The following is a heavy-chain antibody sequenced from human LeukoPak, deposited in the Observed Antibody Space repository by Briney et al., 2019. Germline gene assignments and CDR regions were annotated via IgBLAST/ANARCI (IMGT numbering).Heavy chain of an antibody. Sequence: PSETLSLTCTVSSGSISTSNYYWGWIRQPPGKGLEWIGSIYYSGSTYYNPSLKSRVTISVDTSKNQFSLKLSSVTAADTAVYYCAVHPGIAAAADYWGQGTLVTVSS. CDR2: IYYSGST. D-gene: IGHD6-13*01. CDR1: SGSISTSNYY. V-gene: IGHV4-39*01. CDR3: AVHPGIAAAADY. J-gene: IGHJ4*02.